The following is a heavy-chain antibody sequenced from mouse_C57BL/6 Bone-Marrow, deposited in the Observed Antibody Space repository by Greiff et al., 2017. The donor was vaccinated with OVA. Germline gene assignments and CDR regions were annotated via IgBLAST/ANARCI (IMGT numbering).Heavy chain of an antibody. J-gene: IGHJ3*01. CDR2: ISDGGSYT. D-gene: IGHD1-1*01. Sequence: DVHLVESGGGLVKPGGSLKLSCAASGFTFSSYAMSWVRQTPEKRLEWVATISDGGSYTYYPDNVKGRFTISRDNAKNNLYLQMSHLKSEDTAMYYCARDRVIDGPFAYWGQGTLVTVSA. CDR3: ARDRVIDGPFAY. CDR1: GFTFSSYA. V-gene: IGHV5-4*01.